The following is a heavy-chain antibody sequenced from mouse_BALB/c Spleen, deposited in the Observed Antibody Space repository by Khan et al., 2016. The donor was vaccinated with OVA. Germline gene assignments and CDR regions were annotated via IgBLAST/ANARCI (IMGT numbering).Heavy chain of an antibody. CDR2: ISNGGGDT. CDR3: ARFSTIYFDY. Sequence: EVELVESGGGLMQPGGSLTLSCATAGFTFSDYYMYWVRQTPEKRLEWVAYISNGGGDTYYSDTIKGRFTISRDNARNTLYLQMSRLKSEDTATYYCARFSTIYFDYWGQGTTLTVSS. D-gene: IGHD2-14*01. V-gene: IGHV5-12*02. CDR1: GFTFSDYY. J-gene: IGHJ2*01.